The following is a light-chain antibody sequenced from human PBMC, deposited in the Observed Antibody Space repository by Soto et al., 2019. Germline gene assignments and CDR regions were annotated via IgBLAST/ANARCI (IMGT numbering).Light chain of an antibody. Sequence: IVLTQSPGALSLSPGEGATLSCRASQSIKNNFLAWYHQRPGQAPRLLIHAASIRASGISDRFSGTASGTDITLTISRLEPDDFGVYYCQQYGPSLTFGGGTRVE. J-gene: IGKJ4*01. V-gene: IGKV3-20*01. CDR1: QSIKNNF. CDR3: QQYGPSLT. CDR2: AAS.